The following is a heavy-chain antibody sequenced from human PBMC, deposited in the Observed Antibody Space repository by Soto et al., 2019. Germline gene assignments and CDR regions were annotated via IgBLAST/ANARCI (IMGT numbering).Heavy chain of an antibody. Sequence: QVQLVQSGAEVKQPGSSVKVSCKASGGSFTTYAFSWVRQAPGQGLEWMGGIIPGFGTVEYVQKFVSRFSISADESTTTVSMELSRLTSEDTAVYYCARSEAEMATAKFYHYAVDVWGQGTTVTVSS. V-gene: IGHV1-69*01. J-gene: IGHJ6*02. CDR1: GGSFTTYA. CDR3: ARSEAEMATAKFYHYAVDV. CDR2: IIPGFGTV. D-gene: IGHD5-18*01.